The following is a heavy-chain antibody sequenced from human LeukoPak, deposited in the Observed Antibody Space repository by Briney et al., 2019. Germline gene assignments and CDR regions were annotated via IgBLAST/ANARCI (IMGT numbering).Heavy chain of an antibody. V-gene: IGHV3-23*01. CDR2: ISGSGGST. Sequence: GGSLRLSCAASGFTFSSYWMSWVRQAPGKGLEWVSAISGSGGSTYYADSVKGRFTISRDNSKNTLYLQMNSLRAEDTAVYYCAKLRRITMVRGVIGAFDIWGQGTMVTVSS. CDR1: GFTFSSYW. CDR3: AKLRRITMVRGVIGAFDI. J-gene: IGHJ3*02. D-gene: IGHD3-10*01.